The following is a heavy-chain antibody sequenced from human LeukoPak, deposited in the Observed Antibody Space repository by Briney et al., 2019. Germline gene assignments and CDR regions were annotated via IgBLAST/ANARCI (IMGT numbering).Heavy chain of an antibody. CDR2: INYSGNT. D-gene: IGHD2-15*01. V-gene: IGHV4-39*07. CDR1: GGSISSSSYY. Sequence: SETLSLTCTVSGGSISSSSYYWVWIRQPPGKELEWIGSINYSGNTYYNPSVKSRVTISVDTSKNQFSLKVSSVTAADTAVYYCAKGFVVVVSATQSSWFDPWGQGTLVTVSS. J-gene: IGHJ5*02. CDR3: AKGFVVVVSATQSSWFDP.